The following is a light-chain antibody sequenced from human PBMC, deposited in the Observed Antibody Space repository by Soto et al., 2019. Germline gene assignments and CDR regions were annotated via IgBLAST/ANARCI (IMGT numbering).Light chain of an antibody. Sequence: EIMMTQSPGTLSASPGERATLSCRASQSVSINLGWYQQKPGQAPRLLIYAVSTRATGIPARFSGSGSGTEFTLTISSLQSEDFATYYCQHYKTYSRAFGQGTKVEI. J-gene: IGKJ1*01. CDR2: AVS. V-gene: IGKV3-15*01. CDR1: QSVSIN. CDR3: QHYKTYSRA.